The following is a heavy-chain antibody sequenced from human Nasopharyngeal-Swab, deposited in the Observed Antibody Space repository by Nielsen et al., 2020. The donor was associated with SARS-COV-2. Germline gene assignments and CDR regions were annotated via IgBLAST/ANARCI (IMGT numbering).Heavy chain of an antibody. V-gene: IGHV4-59*01. CDR2: IYYSGST. D-gene: IGHD3-10*01. J-gene: IGHJ4*02. Sequence: WIRQPPGKGLEWIGYIYYSGSTNYNPSLKSRVTISVDTSKNQFSLKLSSVTAADTAVYYCARGPDYYGSGSYCNSVLRGYYFDYWGQGTLVTVSS. CDR3: ARGPDYYGSGSYCNSVLRGYYFDY.